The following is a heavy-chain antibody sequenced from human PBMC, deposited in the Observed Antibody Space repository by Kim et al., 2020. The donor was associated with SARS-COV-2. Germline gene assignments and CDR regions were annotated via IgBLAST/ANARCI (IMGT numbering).Heavy chain of an antibody. CDR3: AEKTTATYYSPGDL. CDR2: ISTSGSGA. CDR1: GFTVSSYA. J-gene: IGHJ6*02. V-gene: IGHV3-23*01. Sequence: GGSLRLSCAASGFTVSSYAMSWVRQVPGKGLEWVSAISTSGSGAYYADSVKGRFTISRDNSKNTLYLQMNSLRAEDTGIYYCAEKTTATYYSPGDLWG. D-gene: IGHD3-10*01.